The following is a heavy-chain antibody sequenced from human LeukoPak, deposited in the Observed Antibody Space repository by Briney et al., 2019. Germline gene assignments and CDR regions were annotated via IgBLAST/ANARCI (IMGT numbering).Heavy chain of an antibody. Sequence: GGSLRLSCEVSGFLVSVNFMSWVRQAPGKGLECVSLIYGGGDTYYADSVRGRFTISRDNSKNTLYLQMNSLRADDTAVYYCARSHSSAFAWGLDIWGQGTRVTVSS. V-gene: IGHV3-53*01. CDR2: IYGGGDT. CDR3: ARSHSSAFAWGLDI. CDR1: GFLVSVNF. D-gene: IGHD6-19*01. J-gene: IGHJ3*02.